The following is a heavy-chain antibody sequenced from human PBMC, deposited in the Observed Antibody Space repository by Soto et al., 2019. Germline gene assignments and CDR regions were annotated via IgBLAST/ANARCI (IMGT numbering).Heavy chain of an antibody. J-gene: IGHJ4*02. V-gene: IGHV1-3*01. Sequence: AAVKVSCKTSGYTFTDYAIHWVRQAPGQGLEWMGWIAPGNGNTKYSQNFQGRVTVTRDTSATTAYMELTSLRSEDTAVYYCAKGSRMWTPDYWGQGTLVTLSS. D-gene: IGHD2-21*01. CDR3: AKGSRMWTPDY. CDR2: IAPGNGNT. CDR1: GYTFTDYA.